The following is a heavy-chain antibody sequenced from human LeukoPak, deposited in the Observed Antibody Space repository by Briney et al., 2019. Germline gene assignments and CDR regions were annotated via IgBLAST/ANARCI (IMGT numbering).Heavy chain of an antibody. CDR3: ARDHSGAYGDAFDI. CDR1: GGSISSYY. Sequence: PSETLSLTCTVSGGSISSYYWSWIRQPPGKGLEWIGYIYYSGSTNYNPSLKSRVTISVDTSKNQFSLKLSSVTAADTAVYYCARDHSGAYGDAFDIWGQGTMVTVSS. CDR2: IYYSGST. J-gene: IGHJ3*02. V-gene: IGHV4-59*01. D-gene: IGHD2-15*01.